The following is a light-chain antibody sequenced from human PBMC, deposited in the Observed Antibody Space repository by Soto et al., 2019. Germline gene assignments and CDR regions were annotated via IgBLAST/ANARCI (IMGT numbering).Light chain of an antibody. CDR1: QSVTSD. V-gene: IGKV3-15*01. J-gene: IGKJ4*01. CDR3: QQYDSYST. Sequence: EIVLTQSPATLSVSLGERVTLSCRASQSVTSDLAWYQQKPGQAPRLLMYDASTRATGIPARFSGSGSGTEFTLTISSLQSEDFATYYCQQYDSYSTFGGGTKVEIK. CDR2: DAS.